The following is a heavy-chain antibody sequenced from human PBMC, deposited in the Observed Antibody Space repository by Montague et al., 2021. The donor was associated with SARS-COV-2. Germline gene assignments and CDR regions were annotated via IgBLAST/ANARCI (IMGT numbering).Heavy chain of an antibody. CDR3: ARGFDL. J-gene: IGHJ2*01. CDR2: IYYSGST. V-gene: IGHV4-59*01. CDR1: GASITSDY. Sequence: SETLSLTCTVPGASITSDYWSCTRLHPGNGLEWFAYIYYSGSTNYNPSLKSRVSISVDTSKNQFSLKLSSVTAADTAVYYCARGFDLWGRGTLVTVSS.